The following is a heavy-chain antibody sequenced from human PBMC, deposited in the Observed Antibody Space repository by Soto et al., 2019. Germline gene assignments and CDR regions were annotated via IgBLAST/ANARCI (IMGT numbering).Heavy chain of an antibody. D-gene: IGHD3-10*01. CDR3: ARALKRAYYYGSGSQNYYYGMDV. CDR2: ISSNGGST. CDR1: GFTFSSYA. V-gene: IGHV3-64*01. J-gene: IGHJ6*02. Sequence: EVQLVESGGGLVQPGGSLRLSCAASGFTFSSYAMHWVRQAPGKGLEYVSAISSNGGSTYYANSVKGRFTISRDNSKNTLYLQMGSLRAEAMAVYYCARALKRAYYYGSGSQNYYYGMDVWGQGTTVTVSS.